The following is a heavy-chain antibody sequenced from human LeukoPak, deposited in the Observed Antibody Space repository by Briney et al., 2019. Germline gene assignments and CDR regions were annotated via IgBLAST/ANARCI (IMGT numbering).Heavy chain of an antibody. Sequence: SQTLSLTCAVSGGSISSGGYSWSWIRQPPGKGLEWIGYINHSGSTNYNPSLKSRVTISVDTSKNQFSLKLSSVTAADTAVYYCARERVVDTAMVTLDAFDIWGQGTMATVSS. V-gene: IGHV4-30-2*01. CDR2: INHSGST. CDR1: GGSISSGGYS. J-gene: IGHJ3*02. CDR3: ARERVVDTAMVTLDAFDI. D-gene: IGHD5-18*01.